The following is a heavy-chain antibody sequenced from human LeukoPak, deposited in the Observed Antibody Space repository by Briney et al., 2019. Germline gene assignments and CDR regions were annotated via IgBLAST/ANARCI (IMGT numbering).Heavy chain of an antibody. Sequence: GGSLRLSCAASGFTVSSNYMSWVRQAPGKGLEWVSVIYSGGSTYYADSVKGRFTISRDNSKNTLYLQMNSLRAEDTAVYYCARLASCGGDCYPADYWGQGTLVTVSS. V-gene: IGHV3-53*01. J-gene: IGHJ4*02. D-gene: IGHD2-21*02. CDR3: ARLASCGGDCYPADY. CDR1: GFTVSSNY. CDR2: IYSGGST.